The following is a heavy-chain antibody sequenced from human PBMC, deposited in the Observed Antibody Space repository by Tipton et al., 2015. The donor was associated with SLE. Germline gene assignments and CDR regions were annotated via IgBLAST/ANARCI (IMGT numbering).Heavy chain of an antibody. CDR1: GGSISSSSYY. Sequence: TLSLTCTVSGGSISSSSYYWGWIRQPPGKGLEWIGSIYYSGSTYYNPSLKSRVTISVDTSKNQFSLKLSSVTAADTAVYYCARGLGYGSSWYAESWFDPWGQGTLVTVSS. J-gene: IGHJ5*02. V-gene: IGHV4-39*01. CDR3: ARGLGYGSSWYAESWFDP. CDR2: IYYSGST. D-gene: IGHD6-13*01.